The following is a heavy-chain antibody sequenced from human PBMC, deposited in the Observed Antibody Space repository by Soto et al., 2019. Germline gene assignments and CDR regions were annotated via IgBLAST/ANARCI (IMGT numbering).Heavy chain of an antibody. CDR1: AVTFTGFG. D-gene: IGHD1-26*01. CDR3: ARDGVGHTSDFGSFDY. Sequence: QVQLVESGGGVVQPGRSLRLSCAASAVTFTGFGMHWVRQAPGKGLEWVAVIRFDGSNTYYADSVKGRFTISRDNPKNMLYLQMNSLMAEDTAIYYCARDGVGHTSDFGSFDYWGLGTLVTVSS. CDR2: IRFDGSNT. J-gene: IGHJ4*02. V-gene: IGHV3-33*01.